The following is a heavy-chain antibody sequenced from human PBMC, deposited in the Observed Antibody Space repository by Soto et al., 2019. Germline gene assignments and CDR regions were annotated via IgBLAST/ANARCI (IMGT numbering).Heavy chain of an antibody. D-gene: IGHD3-3*01. CDR1: GFTFSSYA. CDR3: AKDGVGGLDGFWYFDL. J-gene: IGHJ2*01. Sequence: EVQLLESGGGLVQPGGSLRLSCAASGFTFSSYAMSWVRQAPGKGLEWVSAISGSGGSTYYADSVKGRFTISRDNSKNTLYLQMNSLRAEDTAVYYCAKDGVGGLDGFWYFDLWGRGTLVTVSS. V-gene: IGHV3-23*01. CDR2: ISGSGGST.